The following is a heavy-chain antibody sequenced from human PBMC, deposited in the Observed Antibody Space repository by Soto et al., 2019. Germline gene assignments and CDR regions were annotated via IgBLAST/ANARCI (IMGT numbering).Heavy chain of an antibody. D-gene: IGHD2-2*01. V-gene: IGHV1-69*01. CDR1: GGSLSSYA. J-gene: IGHJ6*02. Sequence: QVQLMQSGAEVKKPGSSVKVSCKASGGSLSSYAISWVRQAPGRGLEWMGGIIPLSGTTNYAQKFQGSVTITADASTNTAYMELSSLRSEDTAVYFCASRDFVIVPAAPDVYYYYGMDVWGQGTTVTVSS. CDR3: ASRDFVIVPAAPDVYYYYGMDV. CDR2: IIPLSGTT.